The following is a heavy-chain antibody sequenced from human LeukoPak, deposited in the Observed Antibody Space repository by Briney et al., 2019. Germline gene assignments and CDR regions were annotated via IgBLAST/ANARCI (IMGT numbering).Heavy chain of an antibody. D-gene: IGHD5-24*01. Sequence: GGSLRLSCAASGFTFSSYEMNWVRQAPGKGLEWVSYIDSSGSNIHYADSVKGRFTISRDNAKNSLYLHMNSLRAEDTAVYYCARTKEMASISYFDSWGQGTLVTVSS. CDR2: IDSSGSNI. CDR3: ARTKEMASISYFDS. J-gene: IGHJ4*02. V-gene: IGHV3-48*03. CDR1: GFTFSSYE.